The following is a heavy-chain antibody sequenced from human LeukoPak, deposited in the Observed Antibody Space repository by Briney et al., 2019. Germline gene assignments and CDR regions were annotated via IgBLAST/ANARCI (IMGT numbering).Heavy chain of an antibody. D-gene: IGHD2-8*02. V-gene: IGHV1-2*02. CDR2: INPNSGGT. J-gene: IGHJ6*02. CDR1: GYTFTGYY. CDR3: TRVDDTGGQADYGMDV. Sequence: ASVKVSCKASGYTFTGYYMHWVRQAPGQGLEWMGWINPNSGGTNYAQKFQGRVTMTRDTSISTAYMELSRLRSDDTAVYYCTRVDDTGGQADYGMDVWGQGTTVTVSS.